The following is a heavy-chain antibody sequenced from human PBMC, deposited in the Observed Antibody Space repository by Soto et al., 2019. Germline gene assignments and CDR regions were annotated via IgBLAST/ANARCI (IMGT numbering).Heavy chain of an antibody. CDR1: GLTFSNFA. D-gene: IGHD4-4*01. CDR3: SSGMTTVTPKCFDP. J-gene: IGHJ5*02. Sequence: PGGSLRLSCAASGLTFSNFAMSWVRQAPGGGLQWVSSISGSGATTYYGDSVKGRFTISRDNSKNTLSLQMNSLRAEDSAVYYCSSGMTTVTPKCFDPWGQGTLVTVSS. CDR2: ISGSGATT. V-gene: IGHV3-23*01.